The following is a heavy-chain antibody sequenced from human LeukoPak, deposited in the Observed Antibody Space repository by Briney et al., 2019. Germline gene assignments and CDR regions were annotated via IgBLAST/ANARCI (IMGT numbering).Heavy chain of an antibody. CDR1: SGSVNSGSYY. V-gene: IGHV4-61*02. D-gene: IGHD3-3*01. CDR3: ARGVSDFWSPYYYMDV. J-gene: IGHJ6*03. Sequence: SGTLSLTCTVSSGSVNSGSYYWTWIRQPAGKGLEWIGRMYTTGSTNYNPSLKSRVTISSDAAENQFSLKLSSVTAADTAMYYCARGVSDFWSPYYYMDVWGKGTTVTVSS. CDR2: MYTTGST.